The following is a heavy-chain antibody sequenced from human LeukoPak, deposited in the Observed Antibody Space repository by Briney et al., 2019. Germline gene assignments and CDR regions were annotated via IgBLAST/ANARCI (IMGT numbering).Heavy chain of an antibody. J-gene: IGHJ6*03. V-gene: IGHV3-48*01. CDR1: GFSFNTYN. CDR2: ISSSGTDI. Sequence: GGSLRLSCTASGFSFNTYNMNWVRQAPGKGLEWISKISSSGTDIYYADSVKGRFTISRDNSKNTLYLQMNSLRAEDTAVYYCAKGDLYYYSYMDVWGKGTTVTVSS. CDR3: AKGDLYYYSYMDV. D-gene: IGHD2-21*02.